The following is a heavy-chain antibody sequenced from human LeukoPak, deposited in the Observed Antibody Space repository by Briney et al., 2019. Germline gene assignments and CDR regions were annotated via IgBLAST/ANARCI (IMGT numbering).Heavy chain of an antibody. V-gene: IGHV3-23*01. J-gene: IGHJ4*02. CDR2: ISGSGGST. CDR3: AKVSAGFWSGYYNF. CDR1: GFTFSSYA. Sequence: GGSLRLSCVASGFTFSSYAMSWVRQAPGKGLEWVSAISGSGGSTYYADSVKGRFTISRDNSKNTLYLQMNSLRAEDTAVYYCAKVSAGFWSGYYNFWGQGTLVTVSS. D-gene: IGHD3-3*01.